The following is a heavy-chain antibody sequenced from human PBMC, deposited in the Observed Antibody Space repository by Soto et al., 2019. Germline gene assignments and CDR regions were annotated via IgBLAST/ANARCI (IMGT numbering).Heavy chain of an antibody. CDR3: ARMRFNYYDSSGLPNWFDP. CDR1: GGSISSGDYY. CDR2: IYYSGST. D-gene: IGHD3-22*01. V-gene: IGHV4-30-4*01. J-gene: IGHJ5*02. Sequence: SETLSLTCTVSGGSISSGDYYWSWIRQPPGKGLEWIGYIYYSGSTYYNPSLKSRVTISVDTSKNQFSLKLSSVTAADTAVYFCARMRFNYYDSSGLPNWFDPWGQGTLVTVSS.